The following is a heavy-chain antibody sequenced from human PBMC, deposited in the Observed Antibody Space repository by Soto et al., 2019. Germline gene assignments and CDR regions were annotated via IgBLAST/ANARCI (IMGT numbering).Heavy chain of an antibody. Sequence: ASVKLSCKASGYTFTGYYMHWVRQAPGQGLEWMGWINPNSGGTNYAQKFQGRVTMTRDTSISTAYMELSRLRSDDTAVYYCARDLFLSIGVYLLSRSGGMDVWGQGSTVTVS. V-gene: IGHV1-2*02. CDR3: ARDLFLSIGVYLLSRSGGMDV. CDR2: INPNSGGT. D-gene: IGHD2-15*01. CDR1: GYTFTGYY. J-gene: IGHJ6*02.